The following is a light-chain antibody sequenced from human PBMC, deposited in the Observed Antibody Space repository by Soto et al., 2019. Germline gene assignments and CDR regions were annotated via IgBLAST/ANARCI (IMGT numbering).Light chain of an antibody. Sequence: EVVMTQSPATVSVSPGERATLSCRASQSVSSNLAWYQQKPGQAPRLLIYGASTRATGTPARFSGSGSGTEFTLTISSLQSEDFAVYYCQHYVTWPLTFGGGTKVESK. V-gene: IGKV3-15*01. CDR1: QSVSSN. CDR3: QHYVTWPLT. CDR2: GAS. J-gene: IGKJ4*01.